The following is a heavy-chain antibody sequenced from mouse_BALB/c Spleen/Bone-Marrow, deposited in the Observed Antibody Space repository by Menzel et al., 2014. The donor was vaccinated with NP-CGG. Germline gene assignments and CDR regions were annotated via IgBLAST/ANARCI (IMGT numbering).Heavy chain of an antibody. Sequence: EVTLVESGGGLVQPGGSRKLSCAASGFTFSSFGMHWVRQAPEKGLEWVAYISSGSSTIYYADTVKGRFTISRDNPKNTLFLQMTSLRSEDTAMYYCARGGNFAWFAYWGQGTLVTVSA. CDR3: ARGGNFAWFAY. CDR2: ISSGSSTI. V-gene: IGHV5-17*02. CDR1: GFTFSSFG. D-gene: IGHD2-1*01. J-gene: IGHJ3*01.